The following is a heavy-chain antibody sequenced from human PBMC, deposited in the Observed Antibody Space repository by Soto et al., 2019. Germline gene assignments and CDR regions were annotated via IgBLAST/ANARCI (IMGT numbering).Heavy chain of an antibody. CDR3: ARDTYYDFWSGYYRRDYYFDY. J-gene: IGHJ4*02. Sequence: PSETLSLTCAVSGGSISSSNWWSWVRQPPWKGLELIGEIYHSGSTNYNPSLKSRVTISVDKSKNQFSLKLSSVTAADTAVYYCARDTYYDFWSGYYRRDYYFDYWGQGTLVTVSS. CDR1: GGSISSSNW. V-gene: IGHV4-4*02. D-gene: IGHD3-3*01. CDR2: IYHSGST.